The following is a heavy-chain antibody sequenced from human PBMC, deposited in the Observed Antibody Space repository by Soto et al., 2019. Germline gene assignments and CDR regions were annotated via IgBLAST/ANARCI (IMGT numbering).Heavy chain of an antibody. J-gene: IGHJ4*02. V-gene: IGHV4-30-2*01. D-gene: IGHD3-22*01. CDR2: IYHSGGT. Sequence: QLQLQESGSGLVKPSQTLSLTCAVSGGSISSGGYSWSWIRQPPGKAWGWIGYIYHSGGTYYNPSLKSRVTVSIDRSKNQFSLKLNSVTAADTAVYYCARVVRDSSGYIHYFDYWGQGTLVTVSS. CDR1: GGSISSGGYS. CDR3: ARVVRDSSGYIHYFDY.